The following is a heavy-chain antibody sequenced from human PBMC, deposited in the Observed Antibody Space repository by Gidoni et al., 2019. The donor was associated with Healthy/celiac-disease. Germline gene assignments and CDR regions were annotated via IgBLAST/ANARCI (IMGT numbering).Heavy chain of an antibody. V-gene: IGHV3-11*04. CDR3: ATECGGDCYSPRGAYYYYYYGMDV. CDR1: GFPFSDSY. CDR2: SRRSCSTI. D-gene: IGHD2-21*02. Sequence: QVQLVESGGGLVKPGGSMRLSCAASGFPFSDSYMSWISTAPGKGLEWVSYSRRSCSTIYYADSVKGRFTISRENAKNSLYLQMNSLRAEDTAVYYCATECGGDCYSPRGAYYYYYYGMDVWGQGTTVTVSS. J-gene: IGHJ6*02.